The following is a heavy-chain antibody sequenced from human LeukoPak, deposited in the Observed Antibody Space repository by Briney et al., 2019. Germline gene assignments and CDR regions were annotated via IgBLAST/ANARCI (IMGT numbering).Heavy chain of an antibody. CDR1: GGSLSGAY. J-gene: IGHJ4*02. CDR2: INHTGST. CDR3: ARGPVRLARPYDY. V-gene: IGHV4-34*01. D-gene: IGHD3-9*01. Sequence: SETLSLTCSVQGGSLSGAYWTWIRQPPGKGLEWIGEINHTGSTNYNPSLRSRVTMSADTAKNQFSLNLTSVTAADTAIYYCARGPVRLARPYDYWGQGTLVTDSS.